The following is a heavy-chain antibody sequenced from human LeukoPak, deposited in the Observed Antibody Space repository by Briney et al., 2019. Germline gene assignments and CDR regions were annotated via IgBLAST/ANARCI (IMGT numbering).Heavy chain of an antibody. Sequence: GGSLRLSCAASEFTLGSYAMSWVRQAPGKGLEWVSGISANGANTHYAESVRGRFIISRDNSKNTLYLQMNSLRAGDTALYFCAKYHNPDSTGPFHWGQGTPVTVSS. J-gene: IGHJ4*02. CDR3: AKYHNPDSTGPFH. V-gene: IGHV3-23*01. D-gene: IGHD3-22*01. CDR2: ISANGANT. CDR1: EFTLGSYA.